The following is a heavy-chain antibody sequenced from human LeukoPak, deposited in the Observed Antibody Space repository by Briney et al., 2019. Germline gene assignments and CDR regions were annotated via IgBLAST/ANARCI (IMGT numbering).Heavy chain of an antibody. J-gene: IGHJ4*02. V-gene: IGHV1-69*04. Sequence: PVKVSCKASGGTFSSYAISWVRQAPGQGLEWMGRIIPIFGIANYAQKFQGRVTITADKSTSTAYMELSSLRSEDTAVYYCARAATVTSKTFDYWGQGTLVTVSS. D-gene: IGHD4-17*01. CDR1: GGTFSSYA. CDR2: IIPIFGIA. CDR3: ARAATVTSKTFDY.